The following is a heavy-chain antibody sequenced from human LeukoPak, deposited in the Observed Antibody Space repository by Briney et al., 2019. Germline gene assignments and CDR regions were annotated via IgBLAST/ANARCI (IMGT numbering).Heavy chain of an antibody. CDR3: ARGQPHGAFDI. D-gene: IGHD2-2*01. J-gene: IGHJ3*02. V-gene: IGHV4-38-2*02. CDR1: GYSISSGYY. CDR2: IYHSGST. Sequence: SETLSLTCTVSGYSISSGYYWGWIRQPPGKGLEWIGSIYHSGSTYYNPSLKSRVTISVDTSKNQFSLKLSSVTAADTAVYYCARGQPHGAFDIWGQGTMVTVSS.